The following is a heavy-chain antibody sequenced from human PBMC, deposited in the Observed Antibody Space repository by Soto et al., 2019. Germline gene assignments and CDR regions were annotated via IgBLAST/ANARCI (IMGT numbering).Heavy chain of an antibody. J-gene: IGHJ5*01. CDR2: IRSKVYGGTT. CDR3: SGVEQQLWMFDS. Sequence: GGSLRLSCTSYRFNFDDYGMSWFRQAPGKGLEWVSFIRSKVYGGTTEHAASVKGRFSISRDGSKSIVYLQMNSLKTEDTGVYFCSGVEQQLWMFDSWGQGTQVTSPQ. V-gene: IGHV3-49*01. D-gene: IGHD6-13*01. CDR1: RFNFDDYG.